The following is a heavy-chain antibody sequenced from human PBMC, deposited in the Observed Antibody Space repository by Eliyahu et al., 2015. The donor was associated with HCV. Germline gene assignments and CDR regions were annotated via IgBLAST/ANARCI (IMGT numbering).Heavy chain of an antibody. D-gene: IGHD6-19*01. J-gene: IGHJ6*04. CDR1: GFAFNTYE. V-gene: IGHV3-13*01. Sequence: EVQLVESGGGLVQPGGSLRLSCGASGFAFNTYELASGSAPLRKKLGWVSAIGTAGDTHYPDSVKGRFTISRENAKNSLYLQMNSLTVEDTAVYYCARDSSGWGLDVWGKGTTVTVSS. CDR2: IGTAGDT. CDR3: ARDSSGWGLDV.